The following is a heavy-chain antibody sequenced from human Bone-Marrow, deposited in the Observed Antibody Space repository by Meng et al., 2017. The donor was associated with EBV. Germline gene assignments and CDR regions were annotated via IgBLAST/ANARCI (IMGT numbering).Heavy chain of an antibody. CDR1: GGTFSSYA. V-gene: IGHV1-69*01. D-gene: IGHD3-16*02. J-gene: IGHJ4*02. CDR3: ARGRLRLGELSPTFYYFDY. CDR2: IIPIFGTA. Sequence: QVQLVQSGAEVKKPXSSVKVSCXASGGTFSSYAISWVRQAPGQGLEWMGGIIPIFGTANYAQKFQGRVTITADESTSTAYMELSSLRSEDTAVYYCARGRLRLGELSPTFYYFDYWGQGTLVTVSS.